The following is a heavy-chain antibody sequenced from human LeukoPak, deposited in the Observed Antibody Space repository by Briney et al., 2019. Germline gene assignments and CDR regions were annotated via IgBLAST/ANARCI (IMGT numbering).Heavy chain of an antibody. CDR3: ARDLRRTTQDY. D-gene: IGHD3-16*01. CDR2: INPNSGGA. V-gene: IGHV1-2*02. CDR1: GYTFTDYY. J-gene: IGHJ4*02. Sequence: ASVKVSCKASGYTFTDYYMHWVRQAPGQGLEWMEWINPNSGGANYAQKFQGRVTMTRDTSISTAYMELIRLRSDDTAVYYCARDLRRTTQDYWGQGTLVTVSS.